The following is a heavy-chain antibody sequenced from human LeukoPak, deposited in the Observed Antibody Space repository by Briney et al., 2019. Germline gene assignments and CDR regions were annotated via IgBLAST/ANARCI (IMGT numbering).Heavy chain of an antibody. V-gene: IGHV4-4*07. CDR3: ARASYCSDTVCHNLAWFGP. D-gene: IGHD2-15*01. CDR2: ISTSWST. CDR1: GGSMSNFY. Sequence: SETLSLTCTVSGGSMSNFYWSWIRQPAGKGLELIGRISTSWSTNYNPSLKSRATMSVDTSRNQFFLRLTSVTAADTAVYYCARASYCSDTVCHNLAWFGPWGPGTLVTVSS. J-gene: IGHJ5*02.